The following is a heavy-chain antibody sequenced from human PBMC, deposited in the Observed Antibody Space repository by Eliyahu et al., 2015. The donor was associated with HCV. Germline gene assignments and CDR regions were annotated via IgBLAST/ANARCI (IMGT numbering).Heavy chain of an antibody. D-gene: IGHD1-1*01. CDR3: ARDIIWSDGTFDL. V-gene: IGHV3-21*02. J-gene: IGHJ4*02. CDR2: ISAGGGSI. Sequence: DEQLVESGGGLVKPGGSLKLSCAASGFSPGTXSMNWVRQTPGKGLGWVSSISAGGGSIYYGDSVRGRFIISRDDASDSLFLQMSSLRAEDTAVYFCARDIIWSDGTFDLWGQGTPVTVSS. CDR1: GFSPGTXS.